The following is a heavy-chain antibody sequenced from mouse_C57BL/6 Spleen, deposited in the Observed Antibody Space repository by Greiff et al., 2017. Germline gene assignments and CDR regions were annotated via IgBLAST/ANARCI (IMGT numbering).Heavy chain of an antibody. V-gene: IGHV1-50*01. J-gene: IGHJ2*01. Sequence: QVQLKQPGAELVKPGASVKLSCKASGYTFTSYWMQWVKQRPGQGLEWIGEIDPSDSYTNYNQKFKGKATLTVDTSSSTAYMQLSSLTSEDSAVYYCARGGFYYYGSSLDYWGQGTTLTVSS. D-gene: IGHD1-1*01. CDR1: GYTFTSYW. CDR2: IDPSDSYT. CDR3: ARGGFYYYGSSLDY.